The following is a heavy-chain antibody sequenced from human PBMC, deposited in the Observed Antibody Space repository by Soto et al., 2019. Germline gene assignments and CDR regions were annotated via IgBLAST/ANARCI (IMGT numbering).Heavy chain of an antibody. D-gene: IGHD4-17*01. Sequence: PSETLSLTCTVSGGSISSYYWSWIRQPPGKGLEWIGYIYYSGSTNYNPSLKSRVTISVDTSKNQSSLKLSSVTAADTAVYYCARVPYGYFDYWGQGTLVTVSS. V-gene: IGHV4-59*01. J-gene: IGHJ4*02. CDR2: IYYSGST. CDR1: GGSISSYY. CDR3: ARVPYGYFDY.